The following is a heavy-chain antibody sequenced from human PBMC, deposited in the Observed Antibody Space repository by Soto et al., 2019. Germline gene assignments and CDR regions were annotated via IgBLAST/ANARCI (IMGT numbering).Heavy chain of an antibody. CDR2: IHPAGINT. D-gene: IGHD1-1*01. V-gene: IGHV1-46*03. Sequence: ASVKVSCKAFGYSFISHYMHWVRQAPGQGLEWMGTIHPAGINTAYAQKFQGRVTMTTDTSTSTVYMELTSLTSEDTAVYYCARDTSWKDLVWWCNPWGQGILVTVSS. J-gene: IGHJ5*02. CDR1: GYSFISHY. CDR3: ARDTSWKDLVWWCNP.